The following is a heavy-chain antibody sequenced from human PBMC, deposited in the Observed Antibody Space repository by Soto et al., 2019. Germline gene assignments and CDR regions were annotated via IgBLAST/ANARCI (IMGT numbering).Heavy chain of an antibody. V-gene: IGHV1-2*02. Sequence: ASVKVSCKASGYTFTGDYMHWGRQAPGQGPEWMGWINPNSGGTNYAQKFQGRVTMTRDTSISTAYMELSRLRSDDTAVYYCARATAAAGTDWFDPWGQGTLVTVPS. D-gene: IGHD6-13*01. CDR1: GYTFTGDY. CDR3: ARATAAAGTDWFDP. CDR2: INPNSGGT. J-gene: IGHJ5*02.